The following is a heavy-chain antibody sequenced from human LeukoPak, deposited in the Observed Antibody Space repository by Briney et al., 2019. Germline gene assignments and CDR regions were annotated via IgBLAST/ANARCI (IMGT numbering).Heavy chain of an antibody. V-gene: IGHV3-74*01. CDR1: GFTFSSYW. CDR2: INNDESST. CDR3: ACYGIAPPY. Sequence: GGSLRLSCAASGFTFSSYWMHWVRQAPGKGLVWVSHINNDESSTSYADPVRGRFTIPRDNAKNTLYLQMNSLRTEDTAVYYCACYGIAPPYWGQGTLVTVSS. D-gene: IGHD2-15*01. J-gene: IGHJ4*02.